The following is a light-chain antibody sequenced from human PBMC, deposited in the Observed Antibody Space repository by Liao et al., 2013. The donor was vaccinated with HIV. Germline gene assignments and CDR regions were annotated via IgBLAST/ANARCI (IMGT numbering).Light chain of an antibody. V-gene: IGLV3-1*01. CDR3: QAWDSSTAV. CDR2: QDD. CDR1: NIGGES. J-gene: IGLJ2*01. Sequence: SYVLTQPPSVSVAPGHTARITCAGDNIGGESVHWYQQKPGQSPVVVITQDDKRPSGIPERFSGSNSGNTATLTISGTQAMDEADYYCQAWDSSTAVFGGGTKLTV.